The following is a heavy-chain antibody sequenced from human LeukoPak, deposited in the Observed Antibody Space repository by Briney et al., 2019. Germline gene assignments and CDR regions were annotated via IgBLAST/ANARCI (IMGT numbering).Heavy chain of an antibody. V-gene: IGHV4-34*01. D-gene: IGHD6-6*01. J-gene: IGHJ4*02. CDR3: ARFVSSSQSSGYYFDY. CDR2: INHSGST. Sequence: SETLSLTCAVYGGSFGGYYWSWIRQPPGKGLEWIGEINHSGSTNYNPSLKSRVTISVDTSKNQFSLKLSSVTAADTAVYYCARFVSSSQSSGYYFDYWGQGTLVTVSS. CDR1: GGSFGGYY.